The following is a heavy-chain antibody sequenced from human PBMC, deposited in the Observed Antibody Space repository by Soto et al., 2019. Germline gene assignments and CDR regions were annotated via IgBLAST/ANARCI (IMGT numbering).Heavy chain of an antibody. J-gene: IGHJ6*02. CDR2: ISFDGRDK. V-gene: IGHV3-30*18. CDR1: AITFSRYG. D-gene: IGHD3-10*01. Sequence: GGSLRLSCSSSAITFSRYGMHCVRQAPGKGLEWVAVISFDGRDKSYSDSVKGRFTISRDNSKNTLHLQMNSLRPEDTAVYFCAKDSAIEEHLARLSSGFFGLDVWGQGTTLTVSS. CDR3: AKDSAIEEHLARLSSGFFGLDV.